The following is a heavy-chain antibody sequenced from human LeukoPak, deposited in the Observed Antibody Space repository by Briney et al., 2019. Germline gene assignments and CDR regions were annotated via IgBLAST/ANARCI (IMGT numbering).Heavy chain of an antibody. CDR1: GYTFTNYG. CDR2: ISSYNGNT. D-gene: IGHD2-2*02. CDR3: ARGGICSSTSCYNNWFDP. Sequence: ASVKVSCKASGYTFTNYGISWVRQAPGQGLEWMGWISSYNGNTNYAQNLQGRVTMTTDTSTSTAYMELRSLRSDDTAMYYCARGGICSSTSCYNNWFDPWGQGTLVTVSS. V-gene: IGHV1-18*01. J-gene: IGHJ5*02.